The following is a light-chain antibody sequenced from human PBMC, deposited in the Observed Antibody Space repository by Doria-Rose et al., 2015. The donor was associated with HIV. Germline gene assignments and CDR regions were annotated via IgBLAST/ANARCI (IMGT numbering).Light chain of an antibody. V-gene: IGKV1-39*01. Sequence: IRMTQSPSSLSASIGYRVNLTCLASQTVSTSLNWFQQEPGKAPKLLIYAASRLQSGVPSRFSGSGSGTDFTLTISGLQPGDFATYYCQQTYSSPPWTFGQGTKVEMK. CDR2: AAS. J-gene: IGKJ1*01. CDR3: QQTYSSPPWT. CDR1: QTVSTS.